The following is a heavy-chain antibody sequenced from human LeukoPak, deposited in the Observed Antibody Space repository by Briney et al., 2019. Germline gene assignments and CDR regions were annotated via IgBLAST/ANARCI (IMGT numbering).Heavy chain of an antibody. V-gene: IGHV3-48*03. CDR3: ARGPTGPDY. Sequence: GGSLTLSCAASGCTFSSYERNWVRQAAGKGLEWVSHISSSVSTIYYADSGKGRFTISRDNAKTSLYLQMNSLRAEDTAVYYCARGPTGPDYWGQGTLVTVSS. CDR2: ISSSVSTI. J-gene: IGHJ4*02. CDR1: GCTFSSYE. D-gene: IGHD2-8*02.